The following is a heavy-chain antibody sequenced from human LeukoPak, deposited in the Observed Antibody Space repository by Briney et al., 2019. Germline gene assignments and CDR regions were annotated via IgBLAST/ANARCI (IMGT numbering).Heavy chain of an antibody. V-gene: IGHV7-4-1*02. J-gene: IGHJ5*02. CDR1: GYTFSSYA. Sequence: ASVKLSCKASGYTFSSYAMNWVRQAPGQGLEWMGRISTNTGKPSYAQGFTGRFVISLDTSVSTAYLQISSLMAEGTAVYYWARCYYDRIDYFPWFDPWGERALVTLSS. CDR2: ISTNTGKP. D-gene: IGHD3-22*01. CDR3: ARCYYDRIDYFPWFDP.